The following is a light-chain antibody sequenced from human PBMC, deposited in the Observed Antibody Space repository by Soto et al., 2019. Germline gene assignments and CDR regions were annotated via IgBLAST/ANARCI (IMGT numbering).Light chain of an antibody. Sequence: QTVVTQEPSFSVSPGGTVTLNCGLSSGSVSTSYYPSWYQQTPGQAPRTLIYSTNTRSSGVPDRFSGSILGNKAALTITGAQADDESDYYCVLFMSSDIPVFGGGTKLTVL. CDR1: SGSVSTSYY. CDR2: STN. CDR3: VLFMSSDIPV. V-gene: IGLV8-61*01. J-gene: IGLJ2*01.